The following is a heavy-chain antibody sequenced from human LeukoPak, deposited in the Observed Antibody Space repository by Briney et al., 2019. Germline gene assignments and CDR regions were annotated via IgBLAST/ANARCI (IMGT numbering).Heavy chain of an antibody. CDR2: INHSGST. Sequence: SETLPLTCAVYGGSFSGYYWSWIRQPPGKGLEWIGEINHSGSTNYNPSLKSRVTISVDTSKNQFSLKLSSVTAADTAVYYCARGSLKRLSQFQHWGQGTLVTVSS. J-gene: IGHJ1*01. D-gene: IGHD3-16*02. CDR3: ARGSLKRLSQFQH. V-gene: IGHV4-34*01. CDR1: GGSFSGYY.